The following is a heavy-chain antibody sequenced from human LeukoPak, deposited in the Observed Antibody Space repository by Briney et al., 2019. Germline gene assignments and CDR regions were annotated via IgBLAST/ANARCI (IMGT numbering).Heavy chain of an antibody. Sequence: ASVKVSCMASGYTFTSYDINWVRQAPGQGLEWMGWMNPNSGNTGYAQKLQGRVTITRNTSISTAYMELTSLRSEDTAVYYCARGKRYCSSTSCYDIDYWGQGTLVTVSS. V-gene: IGHV1-8*03. CDR3: ARGKRYCSSTSCYDIDY. CDR1: GYTFTSYD. J-gene: IGHJ4*02. CDR2: MNPNSGNT. D-gene: IGHD2-2*01.